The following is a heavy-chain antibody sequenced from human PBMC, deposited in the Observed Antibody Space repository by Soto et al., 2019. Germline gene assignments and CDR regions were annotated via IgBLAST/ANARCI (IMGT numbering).Heavy chain of an antibody. J-gene: IGHJ4*02. CDR2: IYPGDSDT. D-gene: IGHD3-3*01. CDR1: GYSFTSYW. CDR3: AKGPVLRFLEWLSGPDY. Sequence: GESLKISCKGSGYSFTSYWIGGVRQMPGKGLEWMGIIYPGDSDTRYSPSFQGQVTISADKSISTAYLQWSSLKASDTAMYYCAKGPVLRFLEWLSGPDYWGQGTLVTVSS. V-gene: IGHV5-51*01.